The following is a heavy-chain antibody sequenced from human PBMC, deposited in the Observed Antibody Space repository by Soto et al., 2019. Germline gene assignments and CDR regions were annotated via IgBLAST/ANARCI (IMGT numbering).Heavy chain of an antibody. V-gene: IGHV1-18*01. CDR2: ISAYNGNT. Sequence: ASVKVSCKASGYTFTSYGISWVRQAPGQGLEWMGWISAYNGNTNYAQKLQGRVTMTTDTSTSTAYMELRSLRSDDTAVYYCAREGDSSAFYYYYYYGMDFWGQGTTVPV. D-gene: IGHD3-22*01. CDR3: AREGDSSAFYYYYYYGMDF. J-gene: IGHJ6*02. CDR1: GYTFTSYG.